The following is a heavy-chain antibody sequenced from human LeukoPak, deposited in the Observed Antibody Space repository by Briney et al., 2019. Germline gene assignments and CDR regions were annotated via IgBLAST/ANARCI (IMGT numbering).Heavy chain of an antibody. D-gene: IGHD3-10*01. CDR3: ARVDYGSGRAIDY. J-gene: IGHJ4*02. CDR2: VNSDGSTT. CDR1: GFTFNNYW. V-gene: IGHV3-74*01. Sequence: PGGSLRLSCAASGFTFNNYWMHWVRQAPGKGLVWVSRVNSDGSTTGYADSVRGRFTISRDNAKNTLYLQMNSLRAEDTAVYHCARVDYGSGRAIDYWGQGTLVTVSS.